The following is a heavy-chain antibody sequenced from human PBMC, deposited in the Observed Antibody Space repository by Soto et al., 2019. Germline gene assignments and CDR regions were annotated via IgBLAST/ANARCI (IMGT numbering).Heavy chain of an antibody. CDR3: ARDGPNIVHQWFDP. J-gene: IGHJ5*02. CDR2: IYYSGST. D-gene: IGHD2-8*01. CDR1: VVSISSYY. Sequence: SETLSLTCTFSVVSISSYYWSCIRHPPGKGLEWIGYIYYSGSTNYNPSLKSRVTISVDTSKNQFSLKLSSVTAADTAVYYCARDGPNIVHQWFDPCRQGTLVTVSS. V-gene: IGHV4-59*01.